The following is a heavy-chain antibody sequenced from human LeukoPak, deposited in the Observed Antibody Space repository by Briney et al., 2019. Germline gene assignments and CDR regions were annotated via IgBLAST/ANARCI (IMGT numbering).Heavy chain of an antibody. V-gene: IGHV4-59*01. J-gene: IGHJ4*02. Sequence: SETLSLTCSVSGGSISSYFWSWIRQAPGKGLEWVGYALYTGSTEYNPALKSRVTISLDTSNNQFSLRLSSVTAADTAVYYCARDNGYSYGIDFWGQGRLVTVSS. CDR2: ALYTGST. D-gene: IGHD5-18*01. CDR3: ARDNGYSYGIDF. CDR1: GGSISSYF.